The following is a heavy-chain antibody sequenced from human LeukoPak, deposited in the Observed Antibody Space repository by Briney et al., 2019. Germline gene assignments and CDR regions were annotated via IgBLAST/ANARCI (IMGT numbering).Heavy chain of an antibody. D-gene: IGHD2-21*02. Sequence: GGSLRLSCAASGFTFSIYWMHWVRQAPGKGLVWVSRVNTDGSSTTYADSVKGRFTISRDNAKNTLYLQMNSLRAEDTAVYYCARDLRGIVVVTAIDYWGQGTLVTVSS. CDR3: ARDLRGIVVVTAIDY. V-gene: IGHV3-74*01. CDR2: VNTDGSST. J-gene: IGHJ4*02. CDR1: GFTFSIYW.